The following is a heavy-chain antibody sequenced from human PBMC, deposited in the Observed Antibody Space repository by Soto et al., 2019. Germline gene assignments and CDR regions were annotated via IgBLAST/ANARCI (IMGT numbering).Heavy chain of an antibody. CDR3: ARGRKDIVVVVAATDQYYFDY. D-gene: IGHD2-15*01. V-gene: IGHV4-34*01. J-gene: IGHJ4*02. CDR2: INHSGST. CDR1: GGSFSGYY. Sequence: PSETLSLTCAVYGGSFSGYYWSWICQPPGKGLEWIGEINHSGSTNYNPSLKSRVTISVDTSKNQFSLKLSSVTAADTAVYYCARGRKDIVVVVAATDQYYFDYWGQGTLVTVSS.